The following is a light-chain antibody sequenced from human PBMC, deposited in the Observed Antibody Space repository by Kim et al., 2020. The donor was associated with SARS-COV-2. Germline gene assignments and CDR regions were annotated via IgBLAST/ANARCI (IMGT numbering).Light chain of an antibody. V-gene: IGKV1-27*01. Sequence: ASVGDRVTITCRASQDIANSLAWYQQKPGTVPKLLIYAASTLQSEVPSRFSGSGSGTEFTLTIGSLQTEDVATYYCQKYNTAPWTFGTGTKVDIK. CDR2: AAS. J-gene: IGKJ1*01. CDR1: QDIANS. CDR3: QKYNTAPWT.